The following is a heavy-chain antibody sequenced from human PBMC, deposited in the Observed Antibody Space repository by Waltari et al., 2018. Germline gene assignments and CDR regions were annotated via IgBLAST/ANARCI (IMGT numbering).Heavy chain of an antibody. V-gene: IGHV1-69*13. D-gene: IGHD2-15*01. Sequence: QVQLVQSGAEVKKPGSSVKVSCKASGGTFSSSAISWVRQAPGQGLEWMGGIIPIFGTANYAQKFQGRVTITADESTSTAYMELSSLRSEDTAVYYCARGRDIVVVVAATRGFDIWGQGTMVTVSS. J-gene: IGHJ3*02. CDR1: GGTFSSSA. CDR3: ARGRDIVVVVAATRGFDI. CDR2: IIPIFGTA.